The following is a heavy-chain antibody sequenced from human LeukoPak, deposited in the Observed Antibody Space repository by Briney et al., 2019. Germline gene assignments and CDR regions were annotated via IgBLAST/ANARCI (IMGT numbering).Heavy chain of an antibody. CDR1: GYSFTSYY. J-gene: IGHJ3*02. Sequence: ASVKVSCKASGYSFTSYYMHWVRQAPGQGLEWMGFINPSGSSAAYAQKFQGRLTMTRDMFTSTAYMELSSLRSEDTAVYYCARAHGDWTDAFDIWGQGTMVTVSS. V-gene: IGHV1-46*01. D-gene: IGHD4-17*01. CDR3: ARAHGDWTDAFDI. CDR2: INPSGSSA.